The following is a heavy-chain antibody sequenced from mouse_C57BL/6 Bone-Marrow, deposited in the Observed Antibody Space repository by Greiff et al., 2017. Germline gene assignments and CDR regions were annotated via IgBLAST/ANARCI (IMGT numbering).Heavy chain of an antibody. D-gene: IGHD2-1*01. CDR1: GYTFTDYY. CDR3: ARNYPLP. J-gene: IGHJ3*01. V-gene: IGHV1-19*01. Sequence: EVKLMESGPVLVKPGASVKMSCKASGYTFTDYYMNWVKQSHGKSLEWIGVINPYNGGTSYNQKFKGKATLTVDKSSSTASMELNSLTSEDSAVYYCARNYPLPWGQGTLVTVSA. CDR2: INPYNGGT.